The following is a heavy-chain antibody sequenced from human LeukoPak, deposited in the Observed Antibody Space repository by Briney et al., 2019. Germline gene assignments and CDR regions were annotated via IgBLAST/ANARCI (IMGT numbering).Heavy chain of an antibody. D-gene: IGHD3-22*01. V-gene: IGHV1-18*01. Sequence: GASVKVSCKASGYTFTSYGISWARQAPGQGLEWMGWISAYNGNTNYAQKLQGRVTMTTDTSTSTAYMELRSLRSDDTAVYYCARGLTHYDSSGYNWFDPWGQGTLVTVSS. J-gene: IGHJ5*02. CDR2: ISAYNGNT. CDR1: GYTFTSYG. CDR3: ARGLTHYDSSGYNWFDP.